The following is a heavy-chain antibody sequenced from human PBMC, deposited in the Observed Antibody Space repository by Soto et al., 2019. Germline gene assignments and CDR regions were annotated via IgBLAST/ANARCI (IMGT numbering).Heavy chain of an antibody. V-gene: IGHV3-30-3*01. CDR2: ISYDGRNK. Sequence: QVQLVESGGGVVQPGRSLRLSCAASGFTFSSYAMHWVRQAPGKGLEWVAVISYDGRNKYYADSVKGRFTISRDNSKNTLYLQMNSLRAEDTAVYYCARDLPNYYDRSGYYHYYYYGMDVWGQGTTVTVSS. J-gene: IGHJ6*02. D-gene: IGHD3-22*01. CDR1: GFTFSSYA. CDR3: ARDLPNYYDRSGYYHYYYYGMDV.